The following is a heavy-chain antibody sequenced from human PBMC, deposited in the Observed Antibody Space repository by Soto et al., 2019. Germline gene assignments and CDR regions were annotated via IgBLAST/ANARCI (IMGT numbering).Heavy chain of an antibody. V-gene: IGHV3-33*01. J-gene: IGHJ6*03. Sequence: PGGSLRLSCAASGFTFSSYGMHWVRQAPGKGLEWVAVIWYDGSNKYYADSVKGRFTISRDNSKNTLYLQMNSLRAEDTAVYYCARDPGIGSSSFTKHPGYYTDVWGKGTTVTVSS. D-gene: IGHD6-6*01. CDR3: ARDPGIGSSSFTKHPGYYTDV. CDR1: GFTFSSYG. CDR2: IWYDGSNK.